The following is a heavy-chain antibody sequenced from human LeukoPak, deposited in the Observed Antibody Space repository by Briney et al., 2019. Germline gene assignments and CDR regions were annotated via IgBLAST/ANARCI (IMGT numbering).Heavy chain of an antibody. CDR2: ISDST. J-gene: IGHJ4*02. Sequence: GGSLRLSCAASGFTFSSYAMSWVRQAPGKGLEWFSAISDSTYYADSVRGRFTISRDNSKNTLYLQMNSLRAEDTAVYYCAKDSSEHSYYYDSSGYYLDYWGQGTLVTVSS. CDR1: GFTFSSYA. V-gene: IGHV3-23*01. CDR3: AKDSSEHSYYYDSSGYYLDY. D-gene: IGHD3-22*01.